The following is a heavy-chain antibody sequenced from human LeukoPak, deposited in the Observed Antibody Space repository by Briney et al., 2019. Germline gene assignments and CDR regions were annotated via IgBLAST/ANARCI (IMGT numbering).Heavy chain of an antibody. J-gene: IGHJ4*02. CDR2: IYPGDSNT. D-gene: IGHD2-21*02. CDR1: GYSFTSYW. V-gene: IGHV5-51*01. Sequence: GASLKISCKGSGYSFTSYWIGWVRQMPGKGLEWVGIIYPGDSNTRYSPSFQGQVTISADKSISTAYLQWTSLKASDTAIYYCARQPLVRDCGGDCEFDYWGQGTRVSVSS. CDR3: ARQPLVRDCGGDCEFDY.